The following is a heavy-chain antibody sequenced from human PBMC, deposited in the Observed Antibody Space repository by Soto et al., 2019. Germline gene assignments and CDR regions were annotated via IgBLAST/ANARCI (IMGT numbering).Heavy chain of an antibody. CDR3: VSRDGDYLNYFDY. J-gene: IGHJ4*02. CDR2: IYSAGGT. D-gene: IGHD4-17*01. V-gene: IGHV3-66*01. Sequence: GGSLRLSCAASGFSVSSNYMSWVRQAPGKGLEWVSYIYSAGGTYYADSVKGRFTISIDKSKNTMYLQMNTLSADDTAVYYCVSRDGDYLNYFDYWGQGTLVTVSS. CDR1: GFSVSSNY.